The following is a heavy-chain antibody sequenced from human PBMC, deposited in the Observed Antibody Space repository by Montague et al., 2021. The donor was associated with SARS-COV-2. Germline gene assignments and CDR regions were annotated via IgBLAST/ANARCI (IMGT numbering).Heavy chain of an antibody. D-gene: IGHD2-2*01. CDR3: VGQLLFHYYGMDV. V-gene: IGHV3-30*04. CDR2: ISYDGSNK. J-gene: IGHJ6*02. CDR1: GFTFSSYA. Sequence: SLRLSCAASGFTFSSYAMHWARQAPGKGLEWVAVISYDGSNKYYADSVKGRFTISRDNSKNTLYLQMNSLRAEDTAVYYCVGQLLFHYYGMDVWAKGPRSPSP.